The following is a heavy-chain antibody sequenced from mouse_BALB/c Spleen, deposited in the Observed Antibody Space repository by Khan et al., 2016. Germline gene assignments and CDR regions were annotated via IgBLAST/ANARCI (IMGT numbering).Heavy chain of an antibody. CDR2: IHYSGGT. V-gene: IGHV3-1*02. Sequence: EVKLEESGPDLVKPSQSLSLTCTVTGYSITSGYSWHWIRQFPGNKLEWMGYIHYSGGTKYIPSLKSRISITRDTSKNQFFLQLNSVTPEDTATYYCTRSQGYYAMDYWGQGTSVTVSS. J-gene: IGHJ4*01. CDR3: TRSQGYYAMDY. CDR1: GYSITSGYS.